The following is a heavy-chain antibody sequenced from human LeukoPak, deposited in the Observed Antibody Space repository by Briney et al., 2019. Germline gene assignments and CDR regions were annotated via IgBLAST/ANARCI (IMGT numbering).Heavy chain of an antibody. V-gene: IGHV1-8*03. Sequence: ASVKVSCKASGYTFTSYDINWVRQATGQGLEWMGWMNPNSGNTGYAQKFQGRVTITRNTPISTAYMELSSLRSEDTAVYYCARGKNLGTYYYDSSGPSDEYYMDVWGKGTTVTVSS. D-gene: IGHD3-22*01. CDR3: ARGKNLGTYYYDSSGPSDEYYMDV. J-gene: IGHJ6*03. CDR1: GYTFTSYD. CDR2: MNPNSGNT.